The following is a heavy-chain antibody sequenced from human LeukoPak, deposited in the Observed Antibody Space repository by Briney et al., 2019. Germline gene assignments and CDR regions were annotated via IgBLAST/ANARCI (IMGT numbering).Heavy chain of an antibody. CDR1: GGTFSRYG. J-gene: IGHJ3*02. CDR3: ARNVMGTTLTDAFDI. Sequence: GASVKVSCKASGGTFSRYGITWVRQAPGQGPEWMGGIIPIFGTANYAEKFQGRVTIIADESTSTAFMELRSLRSEDTAMYYCARNVMGTTLTDAFDIWGQGTLVTVSS. CDR2: IIPIFGTA. V-gene: IGHV1-69*13. D-gene: IGHD1-7*01.